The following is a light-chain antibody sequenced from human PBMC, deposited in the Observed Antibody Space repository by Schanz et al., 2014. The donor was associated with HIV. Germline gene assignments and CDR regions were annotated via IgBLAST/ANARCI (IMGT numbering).Light chain of an antibody. J-gene: IGLJ3*02. CDR3: GTWDESLSGV. V-gene: IGLV1-40*01. CDR1: SSNIGAGYD. CDR2: GNS. Sequence: QSVLTQPPSVSGAPGQRVTISCTGSSSNIGAGYDVHWYQQLPGTAPKLLIYGNSNRPSGVPDRFSGSKSGTSASLAISRLRSEDEADYYCGTWDESLSGVFGGGTKLTVL.